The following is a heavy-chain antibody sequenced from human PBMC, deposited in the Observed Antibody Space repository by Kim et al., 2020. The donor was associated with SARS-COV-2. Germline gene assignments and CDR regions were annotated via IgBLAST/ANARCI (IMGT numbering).Heavy chain of an antibody. D-gene: IGHD1-7*01. CDR2: IYYNVSP. CDR3: AGGWELPTLGY. CDR1: GGSISSSY. V-gene: IGHV4-59*13. J-gene: IGHJ4*02. Sequence: SETLSLTCTVSGGSISSSYWSWIRQPPGKGLEWIAYIYYNVSPNYNPSLKSRVTISLDTSKKQFSLKLASVTAADTAVYYCAGGWELPTLGYWGQGTLVTVSS.